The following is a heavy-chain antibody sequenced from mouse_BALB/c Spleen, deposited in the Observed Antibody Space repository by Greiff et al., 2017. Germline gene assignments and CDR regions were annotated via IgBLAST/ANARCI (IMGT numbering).Heavy chain of an antibody. CDR1: GYTFTSYY. Sequence: QVQLQQSGPELVKPGASVRISCKASGYTFTSYYIHWVKQRPGQGLEWIGWIYPGNVNTKYNEKFKGKATLTADKSSSTAYMQLSSLTSEDSAVYFCARGGGDWYFDVWGAGTTVTVSS. J-gene: IGHJ1*01. V-gene: IGHV1S56*01. CDR2: IYPGNVNT. CDR3: ARGGGDWYFDV.